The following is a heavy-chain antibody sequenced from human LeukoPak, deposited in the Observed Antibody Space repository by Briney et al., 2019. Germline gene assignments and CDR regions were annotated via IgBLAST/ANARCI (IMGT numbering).Heavy chain of an antibody. CDR2: LNPNSGNT. J-gene: IGHJ4*02. Sequence: GASVKVSCKASGYTFTSYDINWVRQATGQGLEWMGWLNPNSGNTGYARKFQGRVTMTRNTSISTAYMELSSLRSDDTAAYYCASRYGSGSQYFDYWGQGTLVTVSS. CDR1: GYTFTSYD. CDR3: ASRYGSGSQYFDY. D-gene: IGHD3-10*01. V-gene: IGHV1-8*01.